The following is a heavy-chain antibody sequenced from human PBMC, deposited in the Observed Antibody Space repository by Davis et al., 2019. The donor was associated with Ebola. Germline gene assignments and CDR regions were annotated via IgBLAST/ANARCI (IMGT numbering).Heavy chain of an antibody. D-gene: IGHD5-24*01. CDR3: ARGLRWLQPNFDY. J-gene: IGHJ4*02. CDR1: GFTFSGSG. CDR2: VSYDGITK. V-gene: IGHV3-30*03. Sequence: GESLKISCAASGFTFSGSGMHWVRQAPGKGLEWVAVVSYDGITKSYADFAEGRFTISRDNSKNTLYLQMNSLRAEDTAVYYCARGLRWLQPNFDYWGQGTLVTVSS.